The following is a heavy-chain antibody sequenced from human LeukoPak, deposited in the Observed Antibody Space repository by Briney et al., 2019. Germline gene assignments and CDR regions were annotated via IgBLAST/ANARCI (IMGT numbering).Heavy chain of an antibody. Sequence: SETLSLTCTVSGGSISSYYWSWIRQPAGKGVEWIGRIYTSGSTNYNPSLKSRVTMSVDTSKNQFSLKLSSVTAADTAVYYCARGTYGDSLLSLDYWGQGTLVTVSS. J-gene: IGHJ4*02. V-gene: IGHV4-4*07. CDR3: ARGTYGDSLLSLDY. D-gene: IGHD4-17*01. CDR2: IYTSGST. CDR1: GGSISSYY.